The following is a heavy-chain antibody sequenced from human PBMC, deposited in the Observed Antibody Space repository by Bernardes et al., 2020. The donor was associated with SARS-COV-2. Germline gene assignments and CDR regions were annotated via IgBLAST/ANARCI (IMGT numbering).Heavy chain of an antibody. CDR3: ARAGRGYYDSSGYYYVQDAFDI. J-gene: IGHJ3*02. CDR2: INSDGSST. V-gene: IGHV3-74*01. Sequence: GGSLRLSCAASGFTFSSYWMHWVRQAPGKGLVWVSRINSDGSSTSYADSVKGRFTISRDNAKNTLYLQMNSLRAEDTAVYYCARAGRGYYDSSGYYYVQDAFDIWGQGTMVTVSS. D-gene: IGHD3-22*01. CDR1: GFTFSSYW.